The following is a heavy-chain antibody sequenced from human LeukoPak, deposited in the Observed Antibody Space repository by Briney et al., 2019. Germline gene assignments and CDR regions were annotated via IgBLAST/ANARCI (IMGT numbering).Heavy chain of an antibody. V-gene: IGHV3-9*01. J-gene: IGHJ4*02. CDR2: INWNSGNI. CDR1: GFTFDDYA. D-gene: IGHD5-18*01. CDR3: AKDIKAAMVNYFDY. Sequence: GGSLRLSCAASGFTFDDYAMHWVRQAPGKGLEWVSAINWNSGNIGYADSVKGRFTISRDNAKNSLYLQMNSLRAEDTALYYCAKDIKAAMVNYFDYWGQGTLVTVSS.